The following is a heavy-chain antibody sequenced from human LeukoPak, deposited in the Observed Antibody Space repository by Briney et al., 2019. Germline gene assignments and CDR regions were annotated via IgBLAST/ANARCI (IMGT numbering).Heavy chain of an antibody. J-gene: IGHJ4*02. Sequence: GGSLRLSCAVSGYTFSRHGISWVRQAPGEGLEWVATINSPGDNPYYAETVKGRLTISRDNSKNTVYMQMNSLTAEGTAMYYCAKDTVCFGCYFYYSGPRALVTVSS. CDR3: AKDTVCFGCYFYY. D-gene: IGHD3-10*02. V-gene: IGHV3-23*01. CDR2: INSPGDNP. CDR1: GYTFSRHG.